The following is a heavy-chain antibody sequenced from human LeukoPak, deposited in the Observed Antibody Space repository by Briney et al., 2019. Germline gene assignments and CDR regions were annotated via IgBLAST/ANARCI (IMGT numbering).Heavy chain of an antibody. CDR3: ASGEPGNWFDP. V-gene: IGHV1-46*01. Sequence: ASVKVSCKASGYTFTSYYMHWVRQAPGQGLEWMGIINPSGGSTSYAQKFQGRVTMTRDTSTSTVYMELSSLRSGDTAVYYCASGEPGNWFDPWGQGTLVTVSS. J-gene: IGHJ5*02. D-gene: IGHD3-10*01. CDR1: GYTFTSYY. CDR2: INPSGGST.